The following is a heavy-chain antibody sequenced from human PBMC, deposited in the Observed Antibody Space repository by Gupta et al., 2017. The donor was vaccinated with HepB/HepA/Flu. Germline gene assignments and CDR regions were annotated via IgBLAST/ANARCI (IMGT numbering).Heavy chain of an antibody. J-gene: IGHJ3*02. CDR1: GFTFSSNW. Sequence: GSLRLSCAASGFTFSSNWMNWVRQAPGKGLEWVANIKQDGSEKKYVDSVKGRFTISRDNAKDSLYLQMDSLRAEDTAVYYCARGSGSTTRALDIWGQGTMVTVSS. D-gene: IGHD2/OR15-2a*01. CDR2: IKQDGSEK. V-gene: IGHV3-7*01. CDR3: ARGSGSTTRALDI.